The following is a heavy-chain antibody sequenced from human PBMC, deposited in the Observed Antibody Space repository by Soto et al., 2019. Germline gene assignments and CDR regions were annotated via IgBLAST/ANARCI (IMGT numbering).Heavy chain of an antibody. CDR3: ARASGVMSSFDY. D-gene: IGHD3-16*01. V-gene: IGHV4-30-4*01. CDR2: IYYSGST. Sequence: PSETLSLTCTVSGGSISSGDYYWSWIRQPPGKGLEWIGYIYYSGSTYYNPSLKSRVTISVDTSKNQFSLKLSSVTAADTAVYYCARASGVMSSFDYWGQGTLVTVSS. J-gene: IGHJ4*02. CDR1: GGSISSGDYY.